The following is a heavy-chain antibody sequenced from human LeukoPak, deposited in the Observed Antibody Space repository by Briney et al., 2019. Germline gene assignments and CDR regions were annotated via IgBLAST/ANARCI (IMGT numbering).Heavy chain of an antibody. CDR3: ARPTRTGGTYYYDSTDYYSPFDY. CDR1: GYTFTSYG. J-gene: IGHJ4*02. Sequence: ASVKVSCKASGYTFTSYGISWVRQAPGQRLEWMGWINAGNGDTKYSQKLQGRVTITRDTSASTAYMELSSLRSEDTAVYYCARPTRTGGTYYYDSTDYYSPFDYWGQGTLVTVSS. V-gene: IGHV1-3*01. D-gene: IGHD3-22*01. CDR2: INAGNGDT.